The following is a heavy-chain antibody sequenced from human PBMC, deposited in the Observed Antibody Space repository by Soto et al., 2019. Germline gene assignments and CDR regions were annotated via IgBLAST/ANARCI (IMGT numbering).Heavy chain of an antibody. Sequence: QVQLHQWGAGLLKPSETLSLACSIYSGSFSGYYWSWIRQPPGKELEWIGEISQSGNTNYSPSLKRRVSISIDTSKKQFSLNLASVSAADTDVYYCARAPKVSGSSQTRPDFWGQGTLVTVSS. V-gene: IGHV4-34*01. CDR3: ARAPKVSGSSQTRPDF. CDR2: ISQSGNT. CDR1: SGSFSGYY. J-gene: IGHJ4*02. D-gene: IGHD6-6*01.